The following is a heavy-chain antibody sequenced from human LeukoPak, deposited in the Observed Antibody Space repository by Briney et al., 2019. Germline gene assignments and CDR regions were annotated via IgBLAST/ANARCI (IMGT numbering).Heavy chain of an antibody. J-gene: IGHJ6*03. V-gene: IGHV4-39*07. CDR1: GGSISSGSYY. CDR3: ARLRGSGTTYSYYYYMDV. CDR2: INHSGST. Sequence: SQTLSLTCTVSGGSISSGSYYWSWIRQPPGKGLEWIGEINHSGSTNYNPSLKSRVTISVDTSKNQFSLKLSSVTAADTAVYYCARLRGSGTTYSYYYYMDVWGKGTTVTISS. D-gene: IGHD3-10*01.